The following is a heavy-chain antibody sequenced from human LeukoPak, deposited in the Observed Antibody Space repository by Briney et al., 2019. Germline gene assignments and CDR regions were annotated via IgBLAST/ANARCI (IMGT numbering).Heavy chain of an antibody. D-gene: IGHD3-10*01. CDR1: GGSFSGYY. CDR3: ARGNNYYGSGSYYRH. Sequence: SETLSLTCAVYGGSFSGYYWSWIRQPPGKGLEWIGEINHSGSTNYNPSLKSRVTISVGTSKNQFSLKLSSVTAADTAVYYCARGNNYYGSGSYYRHWGQGTLVTVSS. CDR2: INHSGST. J-gene: IGHJ4*02. V-gene: IGHV4-34*01.